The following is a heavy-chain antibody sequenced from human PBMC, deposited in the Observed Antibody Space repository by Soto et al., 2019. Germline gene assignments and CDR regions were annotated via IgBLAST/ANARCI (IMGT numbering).Heavy chain of an antibody. CDR1: GYTFTSYY. V-gene: IGHV1-46*03. Sequence: ASVKVSCKASGYTFTSYYMHWVRQAPGQGLEWMGIINPSGGSTSYAQNFQGRVTMTRDTSTSTVYMELSSLRSEDTAVYYCAREDSDCSGGSCLNNWFDPWGQGTLVTVSS. CDR2: INPSGGST. D-gene: IGHD2-15*01. J-gene: IGHJ5*02. CDR3: AREDSDCSGGSCLNNWFDP.